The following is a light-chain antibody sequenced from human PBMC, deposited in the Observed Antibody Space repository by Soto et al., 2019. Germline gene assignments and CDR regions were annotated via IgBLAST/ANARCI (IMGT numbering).Light chain of an antibody. CDR2: AAS. Sequence: DIQMTQSPSTLSASVVDRFTITFRASQSVRSWLAWYQQKPGKAPNLLVYAASSLQSGVPSRFTGSGSGTDFTLTISSLQPEDFATYFCQQSYTTPITFGQGTRLEIK. V-gene: IGKV1-39*01. CDR1: QSVRSW. J-gene: IGKJ5*01. CDR3: QQSYTTPIT.